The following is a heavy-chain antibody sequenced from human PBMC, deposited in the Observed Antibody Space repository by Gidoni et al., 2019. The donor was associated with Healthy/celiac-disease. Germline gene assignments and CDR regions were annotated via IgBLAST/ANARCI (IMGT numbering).Heavy chain of an antibody. J-gene: IGHJ4*02. CDR3: AKYPLGGGVTTLFDY. Sequence: EVQLLESGGCLVQPGGSLRLSCAASGFTFSSYAMSWVRQAPGKGLEWVSAISGSGGRTYYADSVKGRFTISRDNSKNTLYLQMNSLRAEDTDVYYCAKYPLGGGVTTLFDYWGQGTLVTVSS. D-gene: IGHD2-21*02. CDR1: GFTFSSYA. CDR2: ISGSGGRT. V-gene: IGHV3-23*01.